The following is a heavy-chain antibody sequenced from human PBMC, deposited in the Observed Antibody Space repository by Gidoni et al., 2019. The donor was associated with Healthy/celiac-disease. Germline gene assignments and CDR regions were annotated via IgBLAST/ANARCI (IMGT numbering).Heavy chain of an antibody. CDR3: ARGRWGSGSHYFDY. V-gene: IGHV4-34*01. CDR2: INHSGST. Sequence: QVQLQQWGAGLLKPSETLSLTCAVYGGSFSGYYWSWIRQPPGKGLEWIGEINHSGSTNYNPSLKSRVTISVDTSKNQFSLKLSSVTAADTAVYYCARGRWGSGSHYFDYWGQGTLVTVSS. CDR1: GGSFSGYY. J-gene: IGHJ4*02. D-gene: IGHD1-26*01.